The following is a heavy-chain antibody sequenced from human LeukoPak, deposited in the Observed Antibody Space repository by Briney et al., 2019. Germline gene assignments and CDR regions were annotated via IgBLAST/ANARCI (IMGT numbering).Heavy chain of an antibody. J-gene: IGHJ4*02. D-gene: IGHD1-7*01. CDR2: ISDTGTT. CDR3: ARRNYPYYFDY. Sequence: SETLSLTCTVSGGPLNSRNNYWGWIRQPPGKGLEWLAIISDTGTTYYSPSLKSRLTISVDTSKNQFSLTLSSVTAADTAVYYCARRNYPYYFDYWGQGTLVTVSS. CDR1: GGPLNSRNNY. V-gene: IGHV4-39*01.